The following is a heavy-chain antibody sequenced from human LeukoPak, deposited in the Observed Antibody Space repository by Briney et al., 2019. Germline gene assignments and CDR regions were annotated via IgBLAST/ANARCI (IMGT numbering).Heavy chain of an antibody. Sequence: SETLSLTCTVSGGSISSSSYYWGWIRQPPGKGLEWIGSIYYSGSTYYNTSLKSRVTISVDTSKNQFSLKLSSVTAADTAVYYCARADHRYLQLWTDWGQGTLVTVSS. V-gene: IGHV4-39*07. CDR1: GGSISSSSYY. J-gene: IGHJ4*02. CDR2: IYYSGST. D-gene: IGHD5-18*01. CDR3: ARADHRYLQLWTD.